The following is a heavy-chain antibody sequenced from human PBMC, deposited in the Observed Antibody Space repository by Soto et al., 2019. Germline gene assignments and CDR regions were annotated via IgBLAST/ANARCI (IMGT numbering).Heavy chain of an antibody. CDR1: GFTFSSYA. J-gene: IGHJ4*01. D-gene: IGHD3-22*01. CDR2: ISGSGSTI. CDR3: AKVFYYYDSSGYYYFDY. Sequence: LRLSCAASGFTFSSYAVSWVRQAPGKGPEWISSISGSGSTIYYADSVKGRFTISRDNSKNTLYLQMSSLRAEDTAVYYCAKVFYYYDSSGYYYFDYWGHGTLVTVSS. V-gene: IGHV3-23*01.